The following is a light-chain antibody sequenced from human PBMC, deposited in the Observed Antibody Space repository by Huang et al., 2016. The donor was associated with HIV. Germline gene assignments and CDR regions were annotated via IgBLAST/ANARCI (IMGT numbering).Light chain of an antibody. J-gene: IGKJ5*01. CDR3: QQYYQNPQT. CDR1: QSLLYSLNNKNY. Sequence: DIVMTQSPDSLSVSPGERATIDCKSSQSLLYSLNNKNYLAGFQQKPGRPPKLLLYWASTRESGIPERFSGSGSGTDFTLTINNLQPEDVATYYCQQYYQNPQTFGQGT. V-gene: IGKV4-1*01. CDR2: WAS.